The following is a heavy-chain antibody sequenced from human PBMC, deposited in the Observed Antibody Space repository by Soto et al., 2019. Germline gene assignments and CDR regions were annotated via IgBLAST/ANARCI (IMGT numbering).Heavy chain of an antibody. V-gene: IGHV4-59*12. Sequence: PSETLSLTCTVSGGSISSYYWSWIRQPPGKGLEWIGYIYYSGSTNYNPSLKSRVTISVDTSKNQFSLKLSSVTAADTAVYYCGRGGMVPAAMVLDWFDPWGQGTLVTVSS. CDR3: GRGGMVPAAMVLDWFDP. CDR2: IYYSGST. J-gene: IGHJ5*02. CDR1: GGSISSYY. D-gene: IGHD2-2*01.